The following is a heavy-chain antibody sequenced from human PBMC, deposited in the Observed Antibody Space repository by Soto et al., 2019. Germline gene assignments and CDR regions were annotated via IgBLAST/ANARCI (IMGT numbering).Heavy chain of an antibody. V-gene: IGHV6-1*01. Sequence: SQTLSLTCAISGDSVSSNSAAWNWIRQSPSRGLEWLGRTYYRSKWYNDYAVSVKSRITINPGTSKNQFSLQLNSVTPEDTAVYYCARVVRGRGYYDFWSGYVGVGVWGQGTTVTVSS. D-gene: IGHD3-3*01. CDR1: GDSVSSNSAA. J-gene: IGHJ6*02. CDR3: ARVVRGRGYYDFWSGYVGVGV. CDR2: TYYRSKWYN.